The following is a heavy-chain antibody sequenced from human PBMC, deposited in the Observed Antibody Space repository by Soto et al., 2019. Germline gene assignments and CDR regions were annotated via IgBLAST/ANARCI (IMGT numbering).Heavy chain of an antibody. CDR3: ARDMIGTMYYFDY. Sequence: PSETLSLTCTVSGCSISSYYWSWIRQPPGKGLEWIGYIYYSGSTYSNPSLKSRVTISVDTSKNQFSLKLSSVTAADTAVYYCARDMIGTMYYFDYWGQGTLVTVSS. CDR2: IYYSGST. V-gene: IGHV4-59*12. J-gene: IGHJ4*02. D-gene: IGHD3-16*01. CDR1: GCSISSYY.